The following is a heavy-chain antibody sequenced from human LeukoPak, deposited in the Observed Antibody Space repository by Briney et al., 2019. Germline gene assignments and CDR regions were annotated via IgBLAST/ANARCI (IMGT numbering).Heavy chain of an antibody. CDR2: MNPNSGNT. CDR1: GYTFTSYD. CDR3: ARTYGSGSYQGSYYYYMDV. J-gene: IGHJ6*03. V-gene: IGHV1-8*03. Sequence: ASVKVSCKASGYTFTSYDINWVRQATGQGLEWMGWMNPNSGNTGYAQKFQGRVTITRNTSISTAYMELSSLRSEDTAVYYCARTYGSGSYQGSYYYYMDVWGKGTTVTVSS. D-gene: IGHD3-10*01.